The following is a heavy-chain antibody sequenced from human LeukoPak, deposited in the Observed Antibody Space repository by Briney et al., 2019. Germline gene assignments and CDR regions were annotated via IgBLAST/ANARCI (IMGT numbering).Heavy chain of an antibody. CDR2: INPNSGGT. J-gene: IGHJ3*02. CDR1: GYTFTGYY. V-gene: IGHV1-2*02. Sequence: ASVKVSFKASGYTFTGYYMHWVRQAPGQGLEWMGWINPNSGGTNYAQKFQGRVTMTRDTSISTAYMELSRLRSDDTAVYYCARDFWSGYVDVFDIWGQGTMVTVSS. D-gene: IGHD3-3*01. CDR3: ARDFWSGYVDVFDI.